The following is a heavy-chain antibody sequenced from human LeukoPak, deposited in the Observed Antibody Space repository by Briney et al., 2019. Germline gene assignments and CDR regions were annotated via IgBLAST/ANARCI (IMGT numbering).Heavy chain of an antibody. D-gene: IGHD2-15*01. V-gene: IGHV1-2*02. CDR3: ARDSSYCSGGSCYPRDY. J-gene: IGHJ4*02. CDR1: GYTFTGYY. Sequence: ASVKVSCKASGYTFTGYYMHWVRQAPGQGLEWMGWINPNSGGTNYAQKFQGRVTMTRDTSISTAYMELGRLRSDDTAVYYCARDSSYCSGGSCYPRDYWGQGTLVTVSS. CDR2: INPNSGGT.